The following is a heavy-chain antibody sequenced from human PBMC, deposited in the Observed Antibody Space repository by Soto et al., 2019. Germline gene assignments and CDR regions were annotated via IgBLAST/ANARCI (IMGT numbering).Heavy chain of an antibody. D-gene: IGHD3-22*01. J-gene: IGHJ6*02. CDR2: IIPIFGTA. Sequence: QVQLVQSGAEVKKPGSSVKVSCKASGGTCSSYAISWLRQAPGQGREWMGGIIPIFGTANYAQKFQGRVTISADESTSTAYMELSSLRSEDTAVYYCARVNYYDSGGPTGDYYYYGMDVWGQGTTVTVSS. CDR1: GGTCSSYA. CDR3: ARVNYYDSGGPTGDYYYYGMDV. V-gene: IGHV1-69*01.